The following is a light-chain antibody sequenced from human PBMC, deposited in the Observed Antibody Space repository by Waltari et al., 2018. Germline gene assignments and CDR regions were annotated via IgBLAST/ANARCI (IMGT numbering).Light chain of an antibody. Sequence: AIRMTQSPSSFSASTGDRVTITCRASQGISSYLAWYQQKPGKAPKLLIYAASTLQSGVPSRFSGSGSVTDFTLTISCLQSEDFATYYCQKYYSYAYTFGQGTKLEIK. V-gene: IGKV1-8*01. CDR2: AAS. CDR3: QKYYSYAYT. CDR1: QGISSY. J-gene: IGKJ2*01.